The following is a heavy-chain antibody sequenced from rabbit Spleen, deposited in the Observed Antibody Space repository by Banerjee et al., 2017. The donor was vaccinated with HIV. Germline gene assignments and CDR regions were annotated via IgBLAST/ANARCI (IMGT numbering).Heavy chain of an antibody. J-gene: IGHJ4*01. D-gene: IGHD1-1*01. CDR3: ARTTSTSYWYFTL. Sequence: QSLEESGGDLVQPEGSLTLTCKVSGFDFSSNVMCWVRQAPGKGLEWIACIYTGSSGSTYYASWAKGRFTISKTSSTTVTLQMTSLTAADTATYFCARTTSTSYWYFTLWGQGTLVTVS. V-gene: IGHV1S40*01. CDR2: IYTGSSGST. CDR1: GFDFSSNV.